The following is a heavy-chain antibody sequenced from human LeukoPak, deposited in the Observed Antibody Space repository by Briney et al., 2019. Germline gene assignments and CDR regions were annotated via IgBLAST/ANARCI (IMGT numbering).Heavy chain of an antibody. J-gene: IGHJ3*02. CDR2: IYPGDSDT. CDR3: ARHVYCSGGNCYSGAFDI. CDR1: GYSFTNYW. D-gene: IGHD2-15*01. Sequence: GESLKISCKGSGYSFTNYWIARVRQMPGKGLEWMGVIYPGDSDTRYSPSFQGQVTFSADKSLSTAYLQWNTLKASDTAMYYCARHVYCSGGNCYSGAFDIWGQGTMVTVSS. V-gene: IGHV5-51*01.